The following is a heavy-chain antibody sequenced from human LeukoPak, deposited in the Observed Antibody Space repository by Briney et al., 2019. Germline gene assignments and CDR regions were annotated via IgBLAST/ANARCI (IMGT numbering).Heavy chain of an antibody. V-gene: IGHV7-4-1*02. J-gene: IGHJ4*02. Sequence: ASVKVSCKASGYTFIGYYMHWVRQAPGQGPEWMGWINTNTGNPTYAQGFTGRFVFSLDTSVSTAYLQISSLKAEDTAVYYCAKGDDGDYVFYYFDYWGQGTLVTVSA. D-gene: IGHD4-17*01. CDR3: AKGDDGDYVFYYFDY. CDR2: INTNTGNP. CDR1: GYTFIGYY.